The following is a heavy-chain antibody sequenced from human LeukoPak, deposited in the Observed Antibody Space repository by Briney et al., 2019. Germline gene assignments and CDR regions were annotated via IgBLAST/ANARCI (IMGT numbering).Heavy chain of an antibody. CDR1: GLTFSSYA. CDR3: AKDKYSSGWYESPFDY. CDR2: ISGSGGST. Sequence: GGSLRLSCSASGLTFSSYAMSWVRQAPGKGLEWVSAISGSGGSTYYADSAKGRFTISRDNSKNTLYLQMSSLRAEDTAVYYCAKDKYSSGWYESPFDYWGQGTLVTVSS. V-gene: IGHV3-23*01. D-gene: IGHD6-19*01. J-gene: IGHJ4*02.